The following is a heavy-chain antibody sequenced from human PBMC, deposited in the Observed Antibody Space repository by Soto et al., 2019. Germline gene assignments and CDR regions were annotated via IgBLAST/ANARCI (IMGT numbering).Heavy chain of an antibody. V-gene: IGHV4-30-4*01. Sequence: PSETLSLTCTVSGGSISSGDYYWSWIRQPPGKVLEWIGYIYYSGSTYYNPSLMSRVTISVDTSKNQFSLKLSSVTAADTAVYYCASLVVTAHNWFDPWGQGTLVTVS. CDR3: ASLVVTAHNWFDP. J-gene: IGHJ5*02. CDR1: GGSISSGDYY. CDR2: IYYSGST. D-gene: IGHD2-21*02.